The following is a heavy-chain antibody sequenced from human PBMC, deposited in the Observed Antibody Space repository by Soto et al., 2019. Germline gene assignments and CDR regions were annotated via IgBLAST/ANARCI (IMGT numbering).Heavy chain of an antibody. D-gene: IGHD3-10*02. CDR3: DHRMLSGRLIDF. CDR2: IYWNADK. Sequence: QITLRESGPTLVRPTQTLTLTCTFSGFSLTTRGVGVGWIRQPPGKALEWLAFIYWNADKRYTSSLNNRRTITGESSENQVVLELTDMDPVDTATYYCDHRMLSGRLIDFWGRGTLVTVSS. J-gene: IGHJ4*02. V-gene: IGHV2-5*01. CDR1: GFSLTTRGVG.